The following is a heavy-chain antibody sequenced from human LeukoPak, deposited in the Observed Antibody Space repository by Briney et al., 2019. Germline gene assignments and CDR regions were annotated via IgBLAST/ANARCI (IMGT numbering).Heavy chain of an antibody. Sequence: GRSLRLSCAASGFTFSSYAMHWVRQAPGKGLEWVAVISYDGSNKYYADSVKGRFTISRDNYKNTLYLQMNSLRAEDTAVYYCASSMVRGVTYYYYGMDVWGKGTTVTVSS. CDR2: ISYDGSNK. J-gene: IGHJ6*04. V-gene: IGHV3-30*04. D-gene: IGHD3-10*01. CDR1: GFTFSSYA. CDR3: ASSMVRGVTYYYYGMDV.